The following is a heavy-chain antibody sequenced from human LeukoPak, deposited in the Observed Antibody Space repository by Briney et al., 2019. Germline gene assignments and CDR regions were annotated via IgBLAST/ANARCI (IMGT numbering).Heavy chain of an antibody. V-gene: IGHV1-2*06. J-gene: IGHJ4*02. CDR3: ASAGGITIFGVAIIPDFDY. CDR1: GYTFTGYY. CDR2: INPNSGGT. D-gene: IGHD3-3*01. Sequence: ASVKVPCKASGYTFTGYYMHWVRQAPGQGLEWMGRINPNSGGTNYAQKFQGRVTMTRDTSISTAYMELSRLRSDDTAVYYCASAGGITIFGVAIIPDFDYWGQGTLVTVSS.